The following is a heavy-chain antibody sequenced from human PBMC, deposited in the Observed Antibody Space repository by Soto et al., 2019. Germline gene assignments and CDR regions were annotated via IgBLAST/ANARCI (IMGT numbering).Heavy chain of an antibody. V-gene: IGHV1-69*02. CDR2: IIPILGIA. CDR1: GGTFSSYT. CDR3: ARAFYGDHVAFES. Sequence: ASVKVSCKASGGTFSSYTISWVRQAPGQGLEWMGRIIPILGIANYAQKFQGRVTITADKSTSTAYMELSSLRSEDTAVYYCARAFYGDHVAFESWGKGTMVTV. D-gene: IGHD4-17*01. J-gene: IGHJ3*02.